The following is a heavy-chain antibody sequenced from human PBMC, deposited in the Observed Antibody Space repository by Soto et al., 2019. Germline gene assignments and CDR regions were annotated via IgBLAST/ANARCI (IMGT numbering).Heavy chain of an antibody. J-gene: IGHJ4*02. CDR2: IKSKTDGGTT. D-gene: IGHD3-22*01. CDR1: GFTFSVAW. Sequence: AGGSLRLSCAASGFTFSVAWMNWVRQAPGKGLEWVGRIKSKTDGGTTDYAGPVKGRFTISRDDSKNTLFLQMNSLKTEDTALYYCTTDYYDSSGYYVFGYWGQGTLVTVSS. CDR3: TTDYYDSSGYYVFGY. V-gene: IGHV3-15*07.